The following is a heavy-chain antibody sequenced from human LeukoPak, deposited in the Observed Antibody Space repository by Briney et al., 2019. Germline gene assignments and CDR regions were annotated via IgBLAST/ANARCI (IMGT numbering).Heavy chain of an antibody. J-gene: IGHJ3*02. D-gene: IGHD5-18*01. CDR1: GGSINSYY. CDR3: ATTMKSYGSRNDAFDI. Sequence: SETLSLTCTVSGGSINSYYWSWIRQPAEKGLEWIGRIYTSGSTNYNPSLKSRVTMSVDTSKNQFSLKLSSVTAADTAVYYCATTMKSYGSRNDAFDIWGQGTMVTVSS. CDR2: IYTSGST. V-gene: IGHV4-4*07.